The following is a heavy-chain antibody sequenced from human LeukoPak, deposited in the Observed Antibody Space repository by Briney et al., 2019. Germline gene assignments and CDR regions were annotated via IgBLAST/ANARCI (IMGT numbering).Heavy chain of an antibody. Sequence: ASVKVSCKASGYTFTSYAMHWVRQAPGQRLEWMGWINAGNGNTKYSQKFQGRVTITRDTSASTAYMELSSLRSEDTAVYYCARVPFRTGIAAAGNYWGQGTLVTVSS. V-gene: IGHV1-3*01. CDR2: INAGNGNT. CDR3: ARVPFRTGIAAAGNY. CDR1: GYTFTSYA. J-gene: IGHJ4*02. D-gene: IGHD6-13*01.